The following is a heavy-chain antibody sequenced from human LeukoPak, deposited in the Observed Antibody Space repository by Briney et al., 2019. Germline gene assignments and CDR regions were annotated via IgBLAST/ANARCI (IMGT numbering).Heavy chain of an antibody. Sequence: GGSLRLSCAASGFIFSSYSMIWVRQAPGKGLEWVSFISGSSGTIYYADSVKGRFTISRDNAKNSLYLQMNSLRAKDTAVYYCARGSGGYFDWTSGGMDVWGQGTTVTVSS. CDR2: ISGSSGTI. V-gene: IGHV3-48*04. CDR3: ARGSGGYFDWTSGGMDV. D-gene: IGHD3-9*01. CDR1: GFIFSSYS. J-gene: IGHJ6*02.